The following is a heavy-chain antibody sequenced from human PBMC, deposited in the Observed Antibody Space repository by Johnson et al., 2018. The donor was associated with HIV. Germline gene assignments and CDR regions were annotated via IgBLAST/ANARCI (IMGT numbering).Heavy chain of an antibody. CDR2: ISSSGSTI. Sequence: MLLVESGGGLVQPGGSLRLSCAASGFTFSSYDMHWVRQAPGKGLEWVSYISSSGSTIYYADSVKGRFTISRDNAKNSLYLQMNSLRAEDTAVYYCARDLDRSAFDIWGQGTMVTVSS. D-gene: IGHD2-2*03. J-gene: IGHJ3*02. CDR3: ARDLDRSAFDI. CDR1: GFTFSSYD. V-gene: IGHV3-48*04.